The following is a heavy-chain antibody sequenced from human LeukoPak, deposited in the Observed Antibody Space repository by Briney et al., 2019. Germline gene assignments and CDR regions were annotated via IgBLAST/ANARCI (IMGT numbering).Heavy chain of an antibody. Sequence: SETLSLTCAVSGYSITSGYYWGWIRQTPGKGLEWIGSIYHSGSTYYNPSLKSRVTISVDTSKNHFSLKLSSVTAADTAVYYCARHYTGNYLYDFDYWGQGTLVTVSS. CDR3: ARHYTGNYLYDFDY. D-gene: IGHD1-26*01. J-gene: IGHJ4*02. V-gene: IGHV4-38-2*01. CDR1: GYSITSGYY. CDR2: IYHSGST.